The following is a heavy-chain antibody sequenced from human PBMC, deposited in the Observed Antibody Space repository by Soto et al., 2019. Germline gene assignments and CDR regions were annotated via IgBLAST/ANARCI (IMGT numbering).Heavy chain of an antibody. CDR1: GYTFTSYG. Sequence: QVQLVQSGAEVKKPGASVKVSCKASGYTFTSYGISWVRQAPGQGLEWMGWISAYNGNTNYAQKLQGRVTMTTDTATRRAYMELRSLRSDDTAVYYCARRGLRYSSGWSPSGVDVWGQGTTVTVSS. CDR2: ISAYNGNT. D-gene: IGHD6-19*01. CDR3: ARRGLRYSSGWSPSGVDV. J-gene: IGHJ6*02. V-gene: IGHV1-18*01.